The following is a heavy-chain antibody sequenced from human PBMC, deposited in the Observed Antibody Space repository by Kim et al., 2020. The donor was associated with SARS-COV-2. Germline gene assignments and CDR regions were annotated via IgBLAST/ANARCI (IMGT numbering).Heavy chain of an antibody. Sequence: GGSTYYADSVKGRFTISRDNSKNTLYLQMNSLRAEDTAVYYCARGLFMDVWGQGTTVTVSS. J-gene: IGHJ6*02. D-gene: IGHD2-15*01. CDR2: GGST. CDR3: ARGLFMDV. V-gene: IGHV3-53*01.